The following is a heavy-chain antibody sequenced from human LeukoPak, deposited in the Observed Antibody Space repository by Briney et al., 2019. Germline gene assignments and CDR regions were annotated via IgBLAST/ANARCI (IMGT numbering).Heavy chain of an antibody. V-gene: IGHV4-34*01. Sequence: SETLSLTCAVYGGSFSGYYWSWIRQPPGKGLEWIGEINHSGSTNYNPSLKSRVTISVDTSKNQFSLKPSSVTAADTAVYYCARVSPASYSSSWYRGYYFDYWGQGTLVTVSS. CDR1: GGSFSGYY. CDR2: INHSGST. D-gene: IGHD6-13*01. J-gene: IGHJ4*02. CDR3: ARVSPASYSSSWYRGYYFDY.